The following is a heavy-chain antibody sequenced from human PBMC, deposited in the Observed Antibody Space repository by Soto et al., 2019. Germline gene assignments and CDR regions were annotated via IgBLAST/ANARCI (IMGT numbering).Heavy chain of an antibody. CDR2: INHSGST. CDR3: ARGVLYYDILTGYYLRGVIDY. CDR1: GGSFSGYY. Sequence: SGTLSLTCAVYGGSFSGYYWSWIRQPPGKGLEWIGEINHSGSTNYNPSLKSRVTISVDTSKSQFSLKLSSVTAADTAVYYCARGVLYYDILTGYYLRGVIDYWGQGTLVTVSS. J-gene: IGHJ4*02. V-gene: IGHV4-34*01. D-gene: IGHD3-9*01.